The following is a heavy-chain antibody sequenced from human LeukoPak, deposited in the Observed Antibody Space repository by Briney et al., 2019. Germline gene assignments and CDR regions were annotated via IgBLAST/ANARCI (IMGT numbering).Heavy chain of an antibody. CDR2: INHSGST. D-gene: IGHD1-26*01. J-gene: IGHJ4*02. Sequence: SETLSLTCAVYGGSFSGYYWSWIRQPPGKGLEWIGEINHSGSTNYNPSLKSRVTISVDTSKNQFSLKLSSVTAADTAVYYCARGGWELTNFDYWGQGTLVTVSS. V-gene: IGHV4-34*01. CDR1: GGSFSGYY. CDR3: ARGGWELTNFDY.